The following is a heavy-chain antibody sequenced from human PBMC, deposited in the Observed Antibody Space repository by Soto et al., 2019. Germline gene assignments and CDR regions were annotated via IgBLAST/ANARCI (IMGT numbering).Heavy chain of an antibody. Sequence: GASVKVSCKASGGTFSSYAISWVRQAPGQGLEWMGGIIPICGTTNYAQKFQGRVTMTRDTSISTAYMELSRLRSDDTAVYYCARDRSYSSSWYPYYYYGMDVWGQGTTVTVSS. CDR2: IIPICGTT. J-gene: IGHJ6*02. D-gene: IGHD6-13*01. CDR3: ARDRSYSSSWYPYYYYGMDV. CDR1: GGTFSSYA. V-gene: IGHV1-2*02.